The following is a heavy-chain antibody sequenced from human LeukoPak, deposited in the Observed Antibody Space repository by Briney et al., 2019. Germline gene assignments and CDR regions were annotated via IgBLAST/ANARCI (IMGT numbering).Heavy chain of an antibody. CDR1: GFTFSNYA. V-gene: IGHV3-64*02. CDR2: INSHGGRT. Sequence: PGGSLRLSCAASGFTFSNYALLWVRQAPGQELEYVSAINSHGGRTFYSDSVKARFTISRDNSKNTLYLQMGSLRAEDMAVYYCARAGPTLGGTFYYYMDVWGKGTTVTVSS. D-gene: IGHD3-16*01. CDR3: ARAGPTLGGTFYYYMDV. J-gene: IGHJ6*03.